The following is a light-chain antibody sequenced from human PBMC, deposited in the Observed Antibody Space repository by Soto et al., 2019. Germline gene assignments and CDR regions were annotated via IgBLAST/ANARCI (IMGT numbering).Light chain of an antibody. CDR2: DAS. CDR1: QSISRW. CDR3: QQYQSSSLFP. V-gene: IGKV1-5*01. J-gene: IGKJ3*01. Sequence: DIQMTQSPSTLPASVGDRVTITCRASQSISRWLAWYQQKPGKAPKLLIYDASIVESGVPSRFSGSGSGTEFTLTVSSLQPDDFATYYCQQYQSSSLFPFGPGTKVDIK.